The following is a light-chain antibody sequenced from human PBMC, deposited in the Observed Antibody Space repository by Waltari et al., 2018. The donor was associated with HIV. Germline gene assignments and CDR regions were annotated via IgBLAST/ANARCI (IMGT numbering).Light chain of an antibody. V-gene: IGLV3-21*04. Sequence: SYVLTQPPSVSVAPGTTARVTCGGDNIGSKSVHWYQQNPGQSPVLVIYYDSDRPSGIPDRFSGSNSGNTATLSVSRVEAGDEADYYCQVWNGTSDHHVIFGGGTKLTVL. J-gene: IGLJ2*01. CDR1: NIGSKS. CDR2: YDS. CDR3: QVWNGTSDHHVI.